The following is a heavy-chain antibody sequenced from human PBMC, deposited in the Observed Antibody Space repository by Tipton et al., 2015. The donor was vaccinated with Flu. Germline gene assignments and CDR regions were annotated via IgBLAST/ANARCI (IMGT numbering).Heavy chain of an antibody. V-gene: IGHV4-31*03. Sequence: TLSLTCTVSGGSISSGGYYWSWIRQHPGKGLEWIGYIYYSGSTYYNPSLKSRVTISVDTSKNQFSLKLSSVTAADTAVYYCARDFRGGFDYYFYYYGMDVWGQGPTATVSS. CDR2: IYYSGST. CDR1: GGSISSGGYY. CDR3: ARDFRGGFDYYFYYYGMDV. J-gene: IGHJ6*02. D-gene: IGHD5-12*01.